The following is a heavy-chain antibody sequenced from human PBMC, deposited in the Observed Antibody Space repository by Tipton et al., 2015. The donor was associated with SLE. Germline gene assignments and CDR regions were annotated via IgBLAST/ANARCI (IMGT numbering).Heavy chain of an antibody. D-gene: IGHD5-12*01. V-gene: IGHV1-2*06. CDR3: AREPSFEEWLRAFDY. J-gene: IGHJ4*02. Sequence: QVQLVQSGAEVKKPGASVKVSCKASGYTFTGYYMHWVRQAPGQGLEWMGRINPNSGGTNYAQKFQGRVTMTRDTSISTAYMELSRLRSDDTAVYYCAREPSFEEWLRAFDYWGQGTLVTVSS. CDR2: INPNSGGT. CDR1: GYTFTGYY.